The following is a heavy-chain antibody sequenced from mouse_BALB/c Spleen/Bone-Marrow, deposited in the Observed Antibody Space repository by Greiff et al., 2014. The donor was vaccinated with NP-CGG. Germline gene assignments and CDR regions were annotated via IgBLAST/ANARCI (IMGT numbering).Heavy chain of an antibody. CDR2: INPGSGGT. Sequence: VQLVESGAELVRPGTSVKVSCKASGYAFTNYLIEWVKQRPGQGLEWIGVINPGSGGTNYNEKLKGKATLTADKSSSTAYMQLSSLTSDDSAVYFCARRITTARAMDYWGQGTSVTVSS. CDR3: ARRITTARAMDY. V-gene: IGHV1-54*01. J-gene: IGHJ4*01. D-gene: IGHD1-2*01. CDR1: GYAFTNYL.